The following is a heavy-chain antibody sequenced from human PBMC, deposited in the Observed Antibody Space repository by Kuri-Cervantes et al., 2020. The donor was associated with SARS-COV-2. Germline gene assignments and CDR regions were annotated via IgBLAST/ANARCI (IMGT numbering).Heavy chain of an antibody. V-gene: IGHV3-7*03. CDR2: IKQDGSEK. CDR3: TTLIDY. J-gene: IGHJ4*02. CDR1: GFNFSSYW. Sequence: GGSLRLSCAASGFNFSSYWMSWVRQAPGKGLEWVANIKQDGSEKYYVDSVKGRFSMSRDNAKNSLYLQMSSLRAEDTAVYYCTTLIDYWGQGALVTVSS.